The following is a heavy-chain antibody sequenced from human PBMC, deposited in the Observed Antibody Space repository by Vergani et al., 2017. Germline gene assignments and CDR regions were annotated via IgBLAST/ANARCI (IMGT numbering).Heavy chain of an antibody. J-gene: IGHJ5*02. CDR1: GASIRSSNYY. Sequence: QLQLQESGPGLVKPSATLSLTCSVSGASIRSSNYYWGWIRQPPGKGLEWIASIYYSGSTYYNPSLKSRVTISVDTSKNQFSLKLSSVTAADTAVYFCARHSTVEWLVKLGWIDPWGQGTLVTVSP. D-gene: IGHD6-19*01. CDR3: ARHSTVEWLVKLGWIDP. CDR2: IYYSGST. V-gene: IGHV4-39*01.